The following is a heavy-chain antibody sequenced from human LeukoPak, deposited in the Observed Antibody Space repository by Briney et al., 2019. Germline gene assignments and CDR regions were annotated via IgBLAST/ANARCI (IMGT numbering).Heavy chain of an antibody. V-gene: IGHV1-69*06. Sequence: VASVKVSCKASGGTFSSYAISWVRQAPGQGLEWMGGIIPISGTANYAQKFQGRVTITADKSTSTAYMELSSLRSEDTAVYYCARGGPGIAAAGYAFDIWGQGTMVTVSS. J-gene: IGHJ3*02. CDR2: IIPISGTA. CDR1: GGTFSSYA. D-gene: IGHD6-13*01. CDR3: ARGGPGIAAAGYAFDI.